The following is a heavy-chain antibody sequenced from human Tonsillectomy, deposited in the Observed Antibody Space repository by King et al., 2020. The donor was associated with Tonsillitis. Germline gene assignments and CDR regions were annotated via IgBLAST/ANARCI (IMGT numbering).Heavy chain of an antibody. CDR3: ASPGRELPPFDY. V-gene: IGHV4-39*07. D-gene: IGHD1-26*01. J-gene: IGHJ4*02. CDR1: GGSISSSSYY. Sequence: QLQESGPGLVKPSETLSLTCTVSGGSISSSSYYWGWIRQPPGKGLEWIGNIFYSGSTYYNPSLKSRVTISADTSKNQFSLNLSSVTAADTAVYYCASPGRELPPFDYWGQGTLVTVSS. CDR2: IFYSGST.